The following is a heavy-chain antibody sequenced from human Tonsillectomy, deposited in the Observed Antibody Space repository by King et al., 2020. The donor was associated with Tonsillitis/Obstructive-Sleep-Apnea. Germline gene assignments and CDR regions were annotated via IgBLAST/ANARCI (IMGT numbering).Heavy chain of an antibody. CDR3: ARDRLRDYSLGH. J-gene: IGHJ4*02. CDR1: GYTLTSYA. V-gene: IGHV7-4-1*02. Sequence: QLVQSGSELKKPGASVKVSCKASGYTLTSYAINLVRQAPGQGLEWMGWINTNTGNPTYAQGLTGRFVFSLDTYVSTAYLQISSLKAEDTAVYYCARDRLRDYSLGHWGQGTLVTVSS. D-gene: IGHD4-17*01. CDR2: INTNTGNP.